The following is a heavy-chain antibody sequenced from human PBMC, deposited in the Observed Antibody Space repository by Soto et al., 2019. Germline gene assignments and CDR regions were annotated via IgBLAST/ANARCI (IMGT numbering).Heavy chain of an antibody. Sequence: GGSLRLSCAASGFTSSSYAMSWVRQAPGKGLEWVSAISGSDGSTYYADSVKGRFTISRDNSKNTLYLQMNSLRAEDTAVYYCAKEGLPDDAFDIWGQGTMVTVSS. CDR3: AKEGLPDDAFDI. V-gene: IGHV3-23*01. CDR2: ISGSDGST. CDR1: GFTSSSYA. D-gene: IGHD5-18*01. J-gene: IGHJ3*02.